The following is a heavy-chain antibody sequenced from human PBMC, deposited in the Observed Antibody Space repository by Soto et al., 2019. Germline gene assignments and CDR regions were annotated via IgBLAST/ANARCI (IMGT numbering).Heavy chain of an antibody. J-gene: IGHJ6*02. CDR1: GFTFSAFG. D-gene: IGHD3-10*01. CDR2: ISYDGILK. Sequence: GGSLRLSCAASGFTFSAFGMHWVRQAPGKGLEWVAIISYDGILKYYAGSVKGRFTISRDTSKGALYLQMNSLRPEDTAVYYCAKDFKVSGGHYGSLNYYYGMDVWGQGTTVTVSS. V-gene: IGHV3-30*18. CDR3: AKDFKVSGGHYGSLNYYYGMDV.